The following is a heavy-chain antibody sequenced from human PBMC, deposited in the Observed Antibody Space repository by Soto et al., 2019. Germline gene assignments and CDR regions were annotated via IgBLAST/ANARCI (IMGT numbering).Heavy chain of an antibody. Sequence: PGGSLRLSCAASGFTVSSNYMSWFRQAPGKGLEWVSVIYSGGSTYYADSVKGRFTISRDNSKNTLYLQMNSLRAEDTAVYYCASGTEMALYYYYYYGMDVWGQGTTVTVSS. CDR1: GFTVSSNY. V-gene: IGHV3-53*01. J-gene: IGHJ6*02. CDR3: ASGTEMALYYYYYYGMDV. CDR2: IYSGGST.